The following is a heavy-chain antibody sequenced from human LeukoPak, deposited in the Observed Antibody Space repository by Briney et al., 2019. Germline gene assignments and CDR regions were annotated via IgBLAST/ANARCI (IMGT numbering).Heavy chain of an antibody. CDR3: ARDLAIAAAGTSAGGYYYYYYYMDV. V-gene: IGHV3-43*02. CDR1: GFTFDDYA. Sequence: GGSLRLSCAASGFTFDDYAMHWVRQAPGKGLEWVSLISGDGGSTYYADSVKGRFTISRDNAKNSLYLQMNSLRAEDTAVYYCARDLAIAAAGTSAGGYYYYYYYMDVWGKGTTVTVSS. J-gene: IGHJ6*03. D-gene: IGHD6-13*01. CDR2: ISGDGGST.